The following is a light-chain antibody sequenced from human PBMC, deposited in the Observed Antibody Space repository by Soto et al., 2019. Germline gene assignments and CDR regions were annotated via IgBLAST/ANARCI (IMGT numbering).Light chain of an antibody. CDR3: QSYDSSLSGAV. CDR2: DNS. J-gene: IGLJ7*01. V-gene: IGLV1-40*01. CDR1: SSNIGAGYV. Sequence: QSVLTQPPSVSGAPGQRVTISCTGSSSNIGAGYVVHWYQQLPGTAPKLLIYDNSNRPSGVTDRFSGSKSGTSASLAITGLQAEDEADYYCQSYDSSLSGAVFGGGTQLTVL.